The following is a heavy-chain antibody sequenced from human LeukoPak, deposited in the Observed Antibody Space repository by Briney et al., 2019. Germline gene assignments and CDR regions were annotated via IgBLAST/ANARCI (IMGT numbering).Heavy chain of an antibody. Sequence: GRSLRLSCAASGFTFDDYAMHWVRQAPGKGLEWVSGISWNSGSIGYADSVKGRFTISRGNAKNSLYLQMNSLRAEDTALYYCAKDKVYDILTGTHYGMDVWGQGTTVTVSS. CDR2: ISWNSGSI. V-gene: IGHV3-9*01. J-gene: IGHJ6*02. CDR3: AKDKVYDILTGTHYGMDV. D-gene: IGHD3-9*01. CDR1: GFTFDDYA.